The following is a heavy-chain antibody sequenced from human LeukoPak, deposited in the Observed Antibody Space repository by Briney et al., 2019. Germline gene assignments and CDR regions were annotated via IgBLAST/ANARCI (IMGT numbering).Heavy chain of an antibody. CDR1: GGSFSGYY. D-gene: IGHD2-8*01. CDR2: IYYSGST. CDR3: ARERASYCTTNWCGNWFDP. Sequence: SETLSLTCAVYGGSFSGYYWNWIRQPPGKGLEWIGFIYYSGSTDYNPSLKSRVTISVDTSKNQFSLKLTSVTAADTAVYYCARERASYCTTNWCGNWFDPWGQGTLVTVSS. V-gene: IGHV4-34*09. J-gene: IGHJ5*02.